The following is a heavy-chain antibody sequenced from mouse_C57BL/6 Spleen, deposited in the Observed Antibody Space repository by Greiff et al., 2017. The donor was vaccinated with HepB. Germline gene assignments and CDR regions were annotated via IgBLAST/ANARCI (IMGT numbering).Heavy chain of an antibody. Sequence: VQRVESGAELVKPGASVKVSCKASGYTFTSYWMHWVKQRPGQGLEWIGRIHPSDSDTNYNQKFKGKATLTVDKSSSTAYMQLSSLTSEDSAVYYCAIEGSSYGAYWYFDVWGTGTTVTVSS. V-gene: IGHV1-74*01. CDR2: IHPSDSDT. D-gene: IGHD1-1*01. J-gene: IGHJ1*03. CDR3: AIEGSSYGAYWYFDV. CDR1: GYTFTSYW.